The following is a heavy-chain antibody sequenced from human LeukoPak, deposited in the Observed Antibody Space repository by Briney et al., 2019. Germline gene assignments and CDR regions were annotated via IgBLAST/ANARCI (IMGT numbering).Heavy chain of an antibody. V-gene: IGHV1-8*01. J-gene: IGHJ4*02. Sequence: ASVKVSCKASGYTFTSYDINWVRQTTGQGLEWMGWMTPNSGNTGYAQKFQGRVTMTRNTSISTAYMELSSLRSEDTAVYYCARHDCSSTSCYTGEYDYWGQGTLVTVSS. CDR2: MTPNSGNT. CDR1: GYTFTSYD. D-gene: IGHD2-2*02. CDR3: ARHDCSSTSCYTGEYDY.